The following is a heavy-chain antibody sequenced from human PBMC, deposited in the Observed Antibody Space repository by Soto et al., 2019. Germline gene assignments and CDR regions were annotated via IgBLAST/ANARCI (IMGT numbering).Heavy chain of an antibody. D-gene: IGHD6-13*01. J-gene: IGHJ4*02. CDR1: GGSIRSSNYY. CDR2: IYYSGDT. Sequence: QLQLQESGPGLVKPSETLSLTCTVSGGSIRSSNYYWAWVRQPPGKGLEWIANIYYSGDTYFHPSLRNRPTVSLEPSRNNFSLNRSSLTAAATASYYLASFQVPGNFDSWGQGPWSPSPQ. CDR3: ASFQVPGNFDS. V-gene: IGHV4-39*01.